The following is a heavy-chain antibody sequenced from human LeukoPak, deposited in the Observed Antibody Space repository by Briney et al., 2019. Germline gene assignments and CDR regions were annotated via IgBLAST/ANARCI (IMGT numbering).Heavy chain of an antibody. Sequence: GGSLRLSCAASGFTFSSHGMHWVRQAPGKGLEWVAVISFDGSNKYYADPVKGRFTISRDNSKNTLYLQMNSLRAEDTAVYYRAKDLEQLNPNYYYGMDVWGQGTTVTVSS. CDR3: AKDLEQLNPNYYYGMDV. V-gene: IGHV3-30*18. D-gene: IGHD6-6*01. J-gene: IGHJ6*02. CDR2: ISFDGSNK. CDR1: GFTFSSHG.